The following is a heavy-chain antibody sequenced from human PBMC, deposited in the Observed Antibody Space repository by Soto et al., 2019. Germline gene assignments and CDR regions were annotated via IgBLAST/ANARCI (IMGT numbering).Heavy chain of an antibody. CDR2: IDPSDSYT. Sequence: GESLNISCKGSGYNFTSYWISWVRQMPGKGLEWMGRIDPSDSYTNYSPSFQGHVTISADKSISTAYLQWSSLKASDTAMFYCARLGSGRGYSGYENDYWGQGTLVTVSS. D-gene: IGHD5-12*01. CDR1: GYNFTSYW. V-gene: IGHV5-10-1*01. J-gene: IGHJ4*02. CDR3: ARLGSGRGYSGYENDY.